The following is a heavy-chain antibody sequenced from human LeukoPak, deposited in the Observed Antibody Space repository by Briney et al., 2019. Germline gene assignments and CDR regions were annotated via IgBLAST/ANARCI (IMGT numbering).Heavy chain of an antibody. CDR1: GFTFSAYS. D-gene: IGHD6-19*01. J-gene: IGHJ3*02. V-gene: IGHV3-48*02. CDR3: ARSVIAVAGYDAFDI. CDR2: ISSRSFTI. Sequence: GGSLRLSCAASGFTFSAYSMNWVRQAPGKGLDWVSYISSRSFTIYYADSVKGRFTISRDNAKNSLYLEMNSLRDEDTAVYYCARSVIAVAGYDAFDIWVQGTVVTVSS.